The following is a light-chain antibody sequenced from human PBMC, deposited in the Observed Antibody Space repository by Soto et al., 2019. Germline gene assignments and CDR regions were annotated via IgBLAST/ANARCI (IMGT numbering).Light chain of an antibody. CDR3: QQSINWPLT. CDR2: GAS. V-gene: IGKV3-15*01. J-gene: IGKJ4*02. CDR1: QSVNSN. Sequence: EIVMTQSPATLSVSPGERATLSCRASQSVNSNLAWYQQKPGQAPRLLIYGASTRATGIPGTFSGSGSGTEFTLTISSLQSEDFAVYYCQQSINWPLTFGGGTKVEIK.